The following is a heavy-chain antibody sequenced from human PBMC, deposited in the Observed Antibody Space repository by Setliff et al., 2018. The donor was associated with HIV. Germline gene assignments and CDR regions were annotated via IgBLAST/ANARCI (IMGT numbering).Heavy chain of an antibody. D-gene: IGHD5-18*01. J-gene: IGHJ4*02. CDR2: ISSYNGNT. CDR1: GYTFTNYG. Sequence: ASVKVSCKASGYTFTNYGISWVRQAPGQGLEWMGWISSYNGNTNYAQNFQGRVTMTTDTFTDTAYMELRSLRSDDTAVYYCAMSGARGTATDYWGQGTLVTVS. V-gene: IGHV1-18*01. CDR3: AMSGARGTATDY.